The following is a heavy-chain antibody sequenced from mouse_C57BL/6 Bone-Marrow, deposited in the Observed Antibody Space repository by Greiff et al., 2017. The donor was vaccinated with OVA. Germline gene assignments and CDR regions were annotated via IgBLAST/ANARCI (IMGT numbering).Heavy chain of an antibody. V-gene: IGHV1-49*01. Sequence: LKQSGAELVRPGSSVKLTGKEEEVGGRARAMKGVKQRPGHGLEWIGSFTMYSDATEYSENFKGKATLTANTSSSTAYMELSSLTSEDSAVYYCATGSSFAYWGQGTLVTVSA. CDR2: FTMYSDAT. D-gene: IGHD1-1*01. CDR1: EVGGRARA. J-gene: IGHJ3*01. CDR3: ATGSSFAY.